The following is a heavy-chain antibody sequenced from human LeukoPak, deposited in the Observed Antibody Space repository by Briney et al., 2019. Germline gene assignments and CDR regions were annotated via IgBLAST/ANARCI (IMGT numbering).Heavy chain of an antibody. J-gene: IGHJ4*02. CDR1: GFTFIYFA. V-gene: IGHV3-23*01. Sequence: PGGSLRLSCAASGFTFIYFAMSWVRQAPGKGLEWVSGISGSGGSTYYADSVKGRLTISRDNSNNRLYLQMKSLTAEDTAVYYCAKDKGSGTYPPYWGQGTLVTVSS. D-gene: IGHD1-26*01. CDR3: AKDKGSGTYPPY. CDR2: ISGSGGST.